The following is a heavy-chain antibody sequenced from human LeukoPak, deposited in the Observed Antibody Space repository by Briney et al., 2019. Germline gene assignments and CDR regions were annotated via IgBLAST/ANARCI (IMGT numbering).Heavy chain of an antibody. Sequence: PSENLSLTCTVSGGSISSYYWGWIRQPPGKGLEWIGYIYYSGSTNYNPSLKSRVTISVDTSKNQFSLRLSSVTAADTAVYYCARSRAYCSGGSCYNWFDPWGQGTLVTVSS. CDR3: ARSRAYCSGGSCYNWFDP. J-gene: IGHJ5*02. D-gene: IGHD2-15*01. CDR2: IYYSGST. V-gene: IGHV4-59*01. CDR1: GGSISSYY.